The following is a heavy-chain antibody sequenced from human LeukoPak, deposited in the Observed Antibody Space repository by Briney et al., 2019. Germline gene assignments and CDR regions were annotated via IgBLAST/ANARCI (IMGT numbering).Heavy chain of an antibody. J-gene: IGHJ4*02. V-gene: IGHV3-74*01. Sequence: PGGSLRLSCAASGFTFSNNWMHWLRQAPGKGLVWVSRINSDGRTTTYADSVKGRFTISRDNAKNTLYLQMNSLRAEDTAVYYCATIKEGWGQGTLITVSS. D-gene: IGHD3-9*01. CDR3: ATIKEG. CDR1: GFTFSNNW. CDR2: INSDGRTT.